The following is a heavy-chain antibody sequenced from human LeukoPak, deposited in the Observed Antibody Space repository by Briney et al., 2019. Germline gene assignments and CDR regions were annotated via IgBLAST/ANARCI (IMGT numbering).Heavy chain of an antibody. CDR2: INRNSGST. D-gene: IGHD5-12*01. CDR3: ARELVATIPPYYYGLDV. CDR1: GYSFIDYH. J-gene: IGHJ6*02. V-gene: IGHV1-2*02. Sequence: ASVRDSFQASGYSFIDYHIRWVRQAPGKGPEGMGWINRNSGSTNYAQKLQGMLTIPSHPPLSTAYLELSRLISHDTAVYYCARELVATIPPYYYGLDVWGQGTTLSVS.